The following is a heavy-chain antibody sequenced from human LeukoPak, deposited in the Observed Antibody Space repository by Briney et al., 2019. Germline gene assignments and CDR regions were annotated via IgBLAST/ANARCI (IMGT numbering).Heavy chain of an antibody. V-gene: IGHV1-2*02. CDR2: INPNSGDT. D-gene: IGHD6-13*01. CDR1: GYTFTAYY. CDR3: ARDRPHTDAWYEGRDY. Sequence: ASVKVSCKASGYTFTAYYMHWVRQAPGQGLEWMGWINPNSGDTNYAQKFQGRVTMTSDTSISTAYMELNRLTYDDTAVYYCARDRPHTDAWYEGRDYWGQGTLVTVSS. J-gene: IGHJ4*02.